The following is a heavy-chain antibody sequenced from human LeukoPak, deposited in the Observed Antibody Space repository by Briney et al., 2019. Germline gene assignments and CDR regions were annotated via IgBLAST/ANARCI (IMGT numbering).Heavy chain of an antibody. D-gene: IGHD3-22*01. CDR1: GFTCSTYA. CDR3: AKDRGRYYASNGYYWGYYFDS. Sequence: PGVSLRRSCSGSGFTCSTYAVNWVRQAPGKGLEGFSAITGSGGATYYADSVKGRFTISRDNSKNPLYLQMRSLRAEDTAVYYCAKDRGRYYASNGYYWGYYFDSWGQGILVIVST. CDR2: ITGSGGAT. J-gene: IGHJ4*02. V-gene: IGHV3-23*01.